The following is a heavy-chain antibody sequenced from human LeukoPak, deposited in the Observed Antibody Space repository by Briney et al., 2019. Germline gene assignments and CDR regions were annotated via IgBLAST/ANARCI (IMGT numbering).Heavy chain of an antibody. D-gene: IGHD2-2*02. V-gene: IGHV5-51*01. Sequence: GESLKISCKGSGYIFTNYWIGWVRQMPGKGLEWMGIIYPGDSDARYSPSFQGQVTMSADKSISTAYLQWSSLRASDTAMYFCAGHSFDTVDAFDVWGQGTIVTVSA. J-gene: IGHJ3*01. CDR3: AGHSFDTVDAFDV. CDR1: GYIFTNYW. CDR2: IYPGDSDA.